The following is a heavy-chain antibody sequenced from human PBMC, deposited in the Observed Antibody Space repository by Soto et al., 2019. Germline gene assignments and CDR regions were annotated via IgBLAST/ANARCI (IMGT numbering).Heavy chain of an antibody. CDR1: GYTFTSYS. Sequence: GESLKISCMGSGYTFTSYSMGWVRQMPGKGLEWIGIIYPGDSDTRYSPSFQGQVTLSTDKSISTAYLQWNSLKASDTAIYYCSREPPYWSGASCDYPDWGEGTLVTLSS. D-gene: IGHD2-15*01. CDR2: IYPGDSDT. J-gene: IGHJ1*01. V-gene: IGHV5-51*01. CDR3: SREPPYWSGASCDYPD.